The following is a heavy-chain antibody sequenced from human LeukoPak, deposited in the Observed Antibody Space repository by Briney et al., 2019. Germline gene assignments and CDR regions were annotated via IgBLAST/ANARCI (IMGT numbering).Heavy chain of an antibody. V-gene: IGHV4-39*01. D-gene: IGHD3-10*01. J-gene: IGHJ4*02. CDR1: GASISSSGYS. Sequence: PSETLSLTCTVSGASISSSGYSWGWIRQPPGKGLEWIGSISYSGSTFCNPSLKSRVTISVDTSKNQFSLNLSSVTAADTAVYYCARHLNYHSGNEFDYWGQGTLVPVSS. CDR2: ISYSGST. CDR3: ARHLNYHSGNEFDY.